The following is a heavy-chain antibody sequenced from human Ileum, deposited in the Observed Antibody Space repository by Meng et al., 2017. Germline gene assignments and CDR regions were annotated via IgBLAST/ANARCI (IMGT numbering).Heavy chain of an antibody. Sequence: QVQLQESGPGLVKPSQTLSLTCTVTGGSISSDGYYWSWIRQHPGKGLEFNGYSYHSGSAYYHPSLKSRVNISADPYKNNFSLRLSSVTAADTAVYYCARGAAPGGVVGGCFDYWGQGTLVTVSS. CDR3: ARGAAPGGVVGGCFDY. CDR2: SYHSGSA. V-gene: IGHV4-31*03. J-gene: IGHJ4*02. D-gene: IGHD3-16*01. CDR1: GGSISSDGYY.